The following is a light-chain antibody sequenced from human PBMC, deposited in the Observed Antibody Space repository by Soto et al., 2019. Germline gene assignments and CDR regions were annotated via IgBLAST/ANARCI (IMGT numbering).Light chain of an antibody. J-gene: IGLJ1*01. Sequence: SYELTQPPSVSVAPGQTARITCGGNNIGSKRVHWYQQKSGQAPVLVVYDDRDRPSGIPERFSGSNSGNTATLTISRVGAGDEADYYCQVWDGFSDHYVFGTGTKVTVL. CDR1: NIGSKR. V-gene: IGLV3-21*02. CDR2: DDR. CDR3: QVWDGFSDHYV.